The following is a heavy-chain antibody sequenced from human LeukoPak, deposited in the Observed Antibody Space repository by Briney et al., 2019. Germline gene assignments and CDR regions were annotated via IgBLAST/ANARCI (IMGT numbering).Heavy chain of an antibody. D-gene: IGHD2/OR15-2a*01. CDR1: GGTFSSYA. CDR2: IIPIFGTA. V-gene: IGHV1-69*05. Sequence: GASVKVSCKASGGTFSSYAISWVRQAPGQGLEWMGGIIPIFGTANYARKFQGRVTITTDESTSTAYMELSSLRSEDTAVYYCASMNSLYYYMDVWGKGTTVTVSS. CDR3: ASMNSLYYYMDV. J-gene: IGHJ6*03.